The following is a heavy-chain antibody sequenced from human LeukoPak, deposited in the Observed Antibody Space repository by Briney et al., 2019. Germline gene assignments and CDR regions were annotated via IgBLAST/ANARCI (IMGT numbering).Heavy chain of an antibody. CDR2: IKPNTGDI. Sequence: SVRVSCKTSGYTFTGYYIHWVRQAPGQGLEWLGWIKPNTGDINYAQKFQGRVTTTRDTSISTAYMELSSLRSDDTAVYYCARDVSSVATAAPGHWGVDVWGQGTTVTVSS. CDR3: ARDVSSVATAAPGHWGVDV. J-gene: IGHJ6*02. D-gene: IGHD6-13*01. CDR1: GYTFTGYY. V-gene: IGHV1-2*02.